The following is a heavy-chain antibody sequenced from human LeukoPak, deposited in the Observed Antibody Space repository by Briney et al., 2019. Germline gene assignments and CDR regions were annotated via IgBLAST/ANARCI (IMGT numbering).Heavy chain of an antibody. D-gene: IGHD2-2*01. CDR3: ARVLKGAMKTKGLYYMDV. CDR2: MNPNSGIT. Sequence: ASVKVSCKASGYTFTSYDINWVRQATGQGLEWMGWMNPNSGITGYAQKFQGRVTMTRNTSISTAYMELSSLRSEDTAVYYCARVLKGAMKTKGLYYMDVWGKGTTVTVSS. CDR1: GYTFTSYD. J-gene: IGHJ6*03. V-gene: IGHV1-8*01.